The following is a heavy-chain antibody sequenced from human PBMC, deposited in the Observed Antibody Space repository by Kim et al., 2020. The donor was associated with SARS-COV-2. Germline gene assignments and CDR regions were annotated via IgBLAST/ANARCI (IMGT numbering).Heavy chain of an antibody. Sequence: SVKVSCKASGGTFSSYAISWVRQAPGQGLEWMGGIIPIFGTANYAQKFQGRVTITADESTSTAYMELSSLRSEDTAVYYCARGLAVVTSGLRYYYGMDVWGQGTTVTVSS. CDR1: GGTFSSYA. D-gene: IGHD3-3*01. J-gene: IGHJ6*02. CDR2: IIPIFGTA. V-gene: IGHV1-69*13. CDR3: ARGLAVVTSGLRYYYGMDV.